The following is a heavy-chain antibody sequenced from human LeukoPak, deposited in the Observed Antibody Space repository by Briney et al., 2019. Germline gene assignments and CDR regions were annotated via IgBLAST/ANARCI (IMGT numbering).Heavy chain of an antibody. Sequence: ASVKVSCKASGYTFTSYGISWVRQAPGQGLEWMGWISAYNGNTNYAQKLQGRVTMTTDTSTSTVYMELRSLRSDDTAVYYCARGPPPRRNYDSRGYYSYYFDYWGQGTLVTVSS. J-gene: IGHJ4*02. CDR1: GYTFTSYG. V-gene: IGHV1-18*01. CDR2: ISAYNGNT. CDR3: ARGPPPRRNYDSRGYYSYYFDY. D-gene: IGHD3-22*01.